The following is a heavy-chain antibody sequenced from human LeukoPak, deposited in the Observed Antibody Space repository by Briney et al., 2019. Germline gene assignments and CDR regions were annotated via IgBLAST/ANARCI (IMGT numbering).Heavy chain of an antibody. J-gene: IGHJ4*02. D-gene: IGHD2-2*01. Sequence: PGRSLRLSCAASGFTFSSYAMHWVRQAPGKGLEWVAVISYDGSNKYYADSVKGRFTISRDNSKNTLYLQMNSLRAEDTAVYYCAGSSNPLPSDYWGQGTLVTVSS. V-gene: IGHV3-30*04. CDR1: GFTFSSYA. CDR3: AGSSNPLPSDY. CDR2: ISYDGSNK.